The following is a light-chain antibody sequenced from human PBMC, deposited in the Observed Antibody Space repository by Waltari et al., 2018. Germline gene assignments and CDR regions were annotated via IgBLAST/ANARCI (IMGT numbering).Light chain of an antibody. Sequence: QLVVTQSPSASAPLGASVKLTCTLSSGHSSNIVAWLQQRPEKGPRYLMKVNSDGSHIKGDDIPDRFAGSSSGAERYLTIASLQPDDEADYYCRTGGHGTWVFGVGTTLTVL. CDR2: VNSDGSH. CDR3: RTGGHGTWV. CDR1: SGHSSNI. J-gene: IGLJ3*02. V-gene: IGLV4-69*01.